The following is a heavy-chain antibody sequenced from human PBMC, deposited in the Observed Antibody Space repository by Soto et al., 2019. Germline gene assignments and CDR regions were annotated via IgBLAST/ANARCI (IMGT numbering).Heavy chain of an antibody. CDR2: ISAYNGNT. V-gene: IGHV1-18*01. Sequence: ASVKVSCKASGYTFTSYGISWVRQAPGQGLEGMGWISAYNGNTNYAQKLQGRVTMTTDTSTSTAYMELRSLRSDDTAVYYCAQNVDTAMVEWFAPWGQGTLVTVSS. D-gene: IGHD5-18*01. CDR3: AQNVDTAMVEWFAP. J-gene: IGHJ5*02. CDR1: GYTFTSYG.